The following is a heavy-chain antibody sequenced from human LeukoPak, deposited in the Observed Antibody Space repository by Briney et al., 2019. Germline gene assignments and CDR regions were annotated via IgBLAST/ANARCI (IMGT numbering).Heavy chain of an antibody. CDR3: ARAPYGEGSWFDP. CDR1: GYTFTSYY. V-gene: IGHV1-46*01. Sequence: ASVKVSCKASGYTFTSYYMHWVRQVPGQGLEWMGIINPSGGSTSYAQKFQGRVTMTRDTSTSTVYMELSSLRSEDTAVYYCARAPYGEGSWFDPWGQGTLVTVSS. J-gene: IGHJ5*02. D-gene: IGHD4-17*01. CDR2: INPSGGST.